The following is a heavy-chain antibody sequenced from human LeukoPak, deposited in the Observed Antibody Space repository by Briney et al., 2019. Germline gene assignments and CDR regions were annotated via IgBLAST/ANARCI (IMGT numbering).Heavy chain of an antibody. CDR3: ARDLGAARVY. D-gene: IGHD1-26*01. Sequence: GGSLRLSCAASGFTFSDYYIDWVRQAPGKGRQWVARIRDKAHSYTTEYAASVKGRFSISRDDSKNSVYLQMNSLKTEGTAVYYCARDLGAARVYWGPGTLVTVSP. V-gene: IGHV3-72*01. CDR1: GFTFSDYY. CDR2: IRDKAHSYTT. J-gene: IGHJ4*02.